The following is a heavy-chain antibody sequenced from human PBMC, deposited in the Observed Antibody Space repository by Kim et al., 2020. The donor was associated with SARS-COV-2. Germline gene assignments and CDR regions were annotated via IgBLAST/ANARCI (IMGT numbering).Heavy chain of an antibody. CDR3: ARVKRWATLDY. CDR2: NP. V-gene: IGHV7-4-1*02. J-gene: IGHJ4*02. Sequence: NPAYAEGVTGRFGFSLDTSVSTAYLQISSLKAEATAVYYCARVKRWATLDYWGQGTLVTVSS. D-gene: IGHD5-12*01.